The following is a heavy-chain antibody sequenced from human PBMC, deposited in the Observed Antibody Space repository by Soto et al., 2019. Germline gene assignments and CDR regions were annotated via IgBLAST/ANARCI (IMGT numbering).Heavy chain of an antibody. CDR2: IWYHGIDK. D-gene: IGHD2-15*01. CDR3: ATGSLGLCTGGNCPLDY. Sequence: QVQLVESGGGVVQPERSLRLSCAASGFTFSRQAMHWVRQAPGRGLEWVAVIWYHGIDKYYADSVKGRFTISRDNSKNTVYLQMNSLRGEDTAVYYCATGSLGLCTGGNCPLDYWGQGTLVTVSS. J-gene: IGHJ4*02. V-gene: IGHV3-33*01. CDR1: GFTFSRQA.